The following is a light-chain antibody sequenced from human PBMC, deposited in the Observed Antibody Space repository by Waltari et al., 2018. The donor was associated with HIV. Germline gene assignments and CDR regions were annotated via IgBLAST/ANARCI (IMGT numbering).Light chain of an antibody. CDR2: DVS. J-gene: IGLJ1*01. V-gene: IGLV2-11*01. Sequence: QSALTQPRPVSGSPGPSVTISCPGTSSDVGGYNYVSWYQQHPGKAPKLMIYDVSKMPSGVSVLFCGSKSGNTAYRTVSGLQAEDEADYYCFSYTGSDTLPVVFGAGTKVTVL. CDR3: FSYTGSDTLPVV. CDR1: SSDVGGYNY.